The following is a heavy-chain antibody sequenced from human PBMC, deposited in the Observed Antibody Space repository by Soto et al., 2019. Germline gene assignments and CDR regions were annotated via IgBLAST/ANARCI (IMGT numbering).Heavy chain of an antibody. CDR3: AIVGGTGGHTYRLAY. D-gene: IGHD2-8*02. J-gene: IGHJ4*01. V-gene: IGHV1-69*06. Sequence: SVKVSCKASGGTFSSYAVSWVRQAPGQGLEWMGGIIPVFGTGIYAQKFQGRVTITADKSTNTAYMELSSLRSEDTAVYFCAIVGGTGGHTYRLAYSAQRTLVTGS. CDR2: IIPVFGTG. CDR1: GGTFSSYA.